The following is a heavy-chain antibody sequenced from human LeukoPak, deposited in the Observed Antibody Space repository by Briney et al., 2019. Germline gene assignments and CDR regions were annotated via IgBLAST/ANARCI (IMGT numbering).Heavy chain of an antibody. CDR3: ARDRYNYGYYYYAMDI. V-gene: IGHV3-7*03. CDR2: IKEDGSGK. CDR1: GFIFSNYW. D-gene: IGHD5-18*01. Sequence: GGSLRLSCAASGFIFSNYWMSWVRQAPGKGLEWVANIKEDGSGKYYVDSVKGRFSISRDNAKNSLYLQMNSLRAEDTAVYYCARDRYNYGYYYYAMDIWGQGTTVTVSS. J-gene: IGHJ6*02.